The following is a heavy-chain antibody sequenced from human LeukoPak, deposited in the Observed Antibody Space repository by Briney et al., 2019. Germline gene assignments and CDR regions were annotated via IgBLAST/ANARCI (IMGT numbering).Heavy chain of an antibody. J-gene: IGHJ5*02. CDR2: ISSSSSYI. CDR3: ARDLNLGDFWSGSFDP. V-gene: IGHV3-21*01. D-gene: IGHD3-3*01. Sequence: PGGSLRLSCAASGFTFSSYSMNWVRQAPGKGLEWVSSISSSSSYIYYADSVKGRFTISRDNAKNSLYLQMNSLRAEDTAVYYCARDLNLGDFWSGSFDPWGQGTLVILSS. CDR1: GFTFSSYS.